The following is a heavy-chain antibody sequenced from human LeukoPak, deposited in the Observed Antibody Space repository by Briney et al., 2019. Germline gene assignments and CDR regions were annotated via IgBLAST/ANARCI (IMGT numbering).Heavy chain of an antibody. CDR3: ARAVSTYGLDS. V-gene: IGHV3-21*01. J-gene: IGHJ4*02. CDR1: GFTFSNFG. D-gene: IGHD3-10*01. CDR2: ITSTSSYI. Sequence: GGSLRLSCAASGFTFSNFGVNWVRQAPGKGLEFVSSITSTSSYIYYADSVKGRFTISRDDAKNSLYLQMNSLRAEDTAVYYCARAVSTYGLDSWGQGTLVTVSS.